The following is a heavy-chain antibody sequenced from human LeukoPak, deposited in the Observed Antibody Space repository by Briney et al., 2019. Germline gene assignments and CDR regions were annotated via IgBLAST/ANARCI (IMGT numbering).Heavy chain of an antibody. CDR2: MYAGGST. CDR1: GFIVRSNY. V-gene: IGHV3-53*01. CDR3: ARDPVFKDVDKVATNLPQEYYYYGLDV. Sequence: PGGSLRLSCAASGFIVRSNYMNWVRQAPGKGLEWVSVMYAGGSTYYADSVKGRFTMSRDISKNTLYLQLNSLRVKDTAVYYCARDPVFKDVDKVATNLPQEYYYYGLDVWGQGTTVTVSS. D-gene: IGHD5-12*01. J-gene: IGHJ6*02.